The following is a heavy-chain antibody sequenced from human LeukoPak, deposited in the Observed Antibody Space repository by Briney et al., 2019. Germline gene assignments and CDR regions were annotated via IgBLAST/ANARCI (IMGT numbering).Heavy chain of an antibody. CDR2: IWYDGSNK. V-gene: IGHV3-33*01. Sequence: SLRLSCAASGFTFSSYGMHWVRQAPGKGLEWVAVIWYDGSNKYYADSVKGRFTISRDNSENTLYLQMNSLRAEDAAVYYCARGSPWGSYRYNLDYWGQGTLVTVSS. J-gene: IGHJ4*02. CDR3: ARGSPWGSYRYNLDY. D-gene: IGHD3-16*02. CDR1: GFTFSSYG.